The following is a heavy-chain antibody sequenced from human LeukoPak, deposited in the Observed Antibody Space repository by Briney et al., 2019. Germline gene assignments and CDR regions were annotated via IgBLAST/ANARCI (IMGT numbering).Heavy chain of an antibody. CDR2: IYYSGST. J-gene: IGHJ4*02. Sequence: SETLSLTCTVSGGSISSGGYYWSWIRQHPGKGLEWIGYIYYSGSTYYNPSLKSRVTISVDTSKNQFSLKLSSVTAADTAVYYCAAHGDRYYLDYWGQGTLVTVSS. V-gene: IGHV4-31*03. D-gene: IGHD4-17*01. CDR1: GGSISSGGYY. CDR3: AAHGDRYYLDY.